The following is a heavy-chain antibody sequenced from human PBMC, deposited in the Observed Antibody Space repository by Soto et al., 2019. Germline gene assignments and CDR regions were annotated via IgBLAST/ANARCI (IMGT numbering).Heavy chain of an antibody. Sequence: GASVKVSCKVSGYTLTELSMHWVRQAPGKGLEWMGGFDPEDGETIYAQKFQGRVTMTEDTSTDTAYMELSSLRSEDTAVYYCATDLIYSSGSDAFDIWGQGTMVTVSS. CDR1: GYTLTELS. J-gene: IGHJ3*02. CDR3: ATDLIYSSGSDAFDI. D-gene: IGHD6-19*01. V-gene: IGHV1-24*01. CDR2: FDPEDGET.